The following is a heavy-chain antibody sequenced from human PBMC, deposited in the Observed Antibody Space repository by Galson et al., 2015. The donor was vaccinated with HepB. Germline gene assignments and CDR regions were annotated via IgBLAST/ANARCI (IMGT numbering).Heavy chain of an antibody. J-gene: IGHJ2*01. D-gene: IGHD6-6*01. CDR2: ISWNSGSI. V-gene: IGHV3-9*01. CDR1: GFIFDDYA. Sequence: SLRLSCAASGFIFDDYAMHWVRQAPGKGLEWVSGISWNSGSIGYADSVKGRFTIYRDNARNSLYLQMHSLTTEDTAFYYCAKAYASSPNYWYFDLWGRGTLVTVSS. CDR3: AKAYASSPNYWYFDL.